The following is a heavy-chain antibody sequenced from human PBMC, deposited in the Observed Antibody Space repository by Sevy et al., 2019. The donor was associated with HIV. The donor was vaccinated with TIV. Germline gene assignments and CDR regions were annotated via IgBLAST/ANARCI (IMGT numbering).Heavy chain of an antibody. V-gene: IGHV3-7*03. CDR1: GFTFSRYW. J-gene: IGHJ6*02. Sequence: GGSLRLSCAASGFTFSRYWMSWVRQAPGKGLEWVANIKKDGSENYYVDSVKGRFTISRDNAKNSLFLQMNSLRAEDTAVYYCARDCSSTSCLWGLDVWGQGTTVTVSS. CDR3: ARDCSSTSCLWGLDV. CDR2: IKKDGSEN. D-gene: IGHD2-2*01.